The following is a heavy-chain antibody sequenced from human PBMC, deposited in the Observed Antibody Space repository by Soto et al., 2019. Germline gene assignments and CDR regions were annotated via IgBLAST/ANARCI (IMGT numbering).Heavy chain of an antibody. CDR3: ARDGPRYFDRSLSPDEDGCGG. Sequence: PSETLSLTCTVSGGSISSGGYYWSWIRQHPGKGLEWIGYIYYSGSTYYNPSLKSRVTISVDTSKNQFSLKLSSVTAADTAVYDCARDGPRYFDRSLSPDEDGCGGWGEGSVVTVSS. D-gene: IGHD3-9*01. CDR2: IYYSGST. J-gene: IGHJ1*01. V-gene: IGHV4-31*03. CDR1: GGSISSGGYY.